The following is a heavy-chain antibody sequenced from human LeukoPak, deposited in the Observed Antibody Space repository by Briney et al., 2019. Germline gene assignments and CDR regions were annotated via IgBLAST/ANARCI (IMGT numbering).Heavy chain of an antibody. CDR2: ISGSGGST. CDR1: GFTFSSYA. CDR3: AKDMVRGIVVPAAIVAFDY. Sequence: GGSLRLSCAASGFTFSSYAMSWVRQAPGKGLEWVSAISGSGGSTYYADSVKGRFTISRDNSKNTLYLQMNSLRAEDTAVYYCAKDMVRGIVVPAAIVAFDYWGQGTLVTVSS. D-gene: IGHD2-2*01. V-gene: IGHV3-23*01. J-gene: IGHJ4*02.